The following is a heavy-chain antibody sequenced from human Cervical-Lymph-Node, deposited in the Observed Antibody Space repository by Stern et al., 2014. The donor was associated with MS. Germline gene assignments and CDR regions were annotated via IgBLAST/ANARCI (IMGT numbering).Heavy chain of an antibody. CDR2: IDSDGSNK. J-gene: IGHJ4*02. D-gene: IGHD3-10*01. Sequence: EVQLVESGGGLVQPGGSLRLSCAASGFAFSNYWMHWVRQAPGKGLVWVSRIDSDGSNKTYADSVKGRFTISRDNVKNTLFLQMDSLRAEDTAVYFCARSPTNYYAALTPLDSWGQEILVTVSS. CDR3: ARSPTNYYAALTPLDS. CDR1: GFAFSNYW. V-gene: IGHV3-74*02.